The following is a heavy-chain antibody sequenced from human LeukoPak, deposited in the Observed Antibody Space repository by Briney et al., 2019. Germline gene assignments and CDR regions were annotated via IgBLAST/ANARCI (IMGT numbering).Heavy chain of an antibody. J-gene: IGHJ4*02. Sequence: ASVKVSCKASGGTFSSYAISWVRQAPGQGLEWMGWINPNSGDTNYAQKFQGRVTMTRDTSISTAYMELSRLRSDDTAVYYCATGPGDWGQGILVTVSS. D-gene: IGHD3-10*01. CDR1: GGTFSSYA. CDR3: ATGPGD. V-gene: IGHV1-2*02. CDR2: INPNSGDT.